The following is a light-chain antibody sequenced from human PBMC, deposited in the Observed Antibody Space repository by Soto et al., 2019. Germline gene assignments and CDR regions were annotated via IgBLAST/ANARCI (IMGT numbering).Light chain of an antibody. CDR3: SSYTSSSTLYV. CDR2: EVS. J-gene: IGLJ1*01. V-gene: IGLV2-14*01. Sequence: QSVLTQPAAVAVSLGQSITISCTGTISDVGGYNYVSGYQQHPGKAPKLMIYEVSNRPSGVSNRFSGSKSGNTASLTISGLQAEDEADYYCSSYTSSSTLYVFGTGTKVTVL. CDR1: ISDVGGYNY.